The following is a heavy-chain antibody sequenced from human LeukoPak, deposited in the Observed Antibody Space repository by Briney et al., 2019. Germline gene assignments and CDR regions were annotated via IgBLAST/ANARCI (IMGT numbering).Heavy chain of an antibody. CDR1: GFPFSNYN. CDR2: ISSCSNKK. V-gene: IGHV3-21*06. CDR3: VRFRLRWRDGYSYYYGMDV. J-gene: IGHJ6*02. Sequence: GGPLRLSCAASGFPFSNYNMHWVRQAPGKGLEGVSSISSCSNKKHYADSVKGRFNISRDNGNNSLYLQLNGLRAEDTAVYHCVRFRLRWRDGYSYYYGMDVWGQGTTVIVSS. D-gene: IGHD5-24*01.